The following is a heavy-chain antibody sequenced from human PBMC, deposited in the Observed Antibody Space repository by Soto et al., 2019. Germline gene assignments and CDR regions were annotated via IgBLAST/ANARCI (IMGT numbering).Heavy chain of an antibody. V-gene: IGHV4-4*01. D-gene: IGHD3-22*01. J-gene: IGHJ6*02. CDR2: IYHSGTT. CDR3: ARTSYSDSSGYYGMDV. Sequence: QVQLQESGPGLVKPSGTLSLTCAVSAGSISSTNWWTWVRQSPGKGLEWIGEIYHSGTTNYNPSRPSRGSLSVAVSYTQFSLNLSSATAADTAVYCCARTSYSDSSGYYGMDVWCQGTTVTVSS. CDR1: AGSISSTNW.